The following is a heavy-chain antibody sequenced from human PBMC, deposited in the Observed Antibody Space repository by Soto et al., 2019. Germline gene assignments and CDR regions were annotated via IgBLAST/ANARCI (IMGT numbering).Heavy chain of an antibody. Sequence: QVQLVQSGAEVRKPGASVTVSCKASGNTFTRSFMHWVRQAPGQRLEWLALINPSGGGPNYAQKFQGRITLNRYTSTITLYMELRSLTADDTAVYYCARDRLGTTGTLDYWGQGTLVTVSS. CDR1: GNTFTRSF. CDR2: INPSGGGP. CDR3: ARDRLGTTGTLDY. D-gene: IGHD1-1*01. V-gene: IGHV1-46*01. J-gene: IGHJ4*02.